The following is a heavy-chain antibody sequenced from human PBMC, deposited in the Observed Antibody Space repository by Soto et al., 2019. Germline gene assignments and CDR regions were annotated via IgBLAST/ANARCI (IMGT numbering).Heavy chain of an antibody. V-gene: IGHV3-21*01. CDR1: GFTFSSYS. J-gene: IGHJ4*02. D-gene: IGHD3-3*01. CDR2: ISSSSSYI. CDR3: ARDSYDFWTAYSY. Sequence: GGSLRLSCAASGFTFSSYSMSWVRQAPGRGLEWVSSISSSSSYIYYADSVKGRFTISRDNAKNSLYLQMNSLRAEDTAVYYCARDSYDFWTAYSYWGQGTQVTVSS.